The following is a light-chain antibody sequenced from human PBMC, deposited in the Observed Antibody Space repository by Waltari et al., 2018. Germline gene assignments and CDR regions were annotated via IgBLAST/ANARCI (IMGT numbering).Light chain of an antibody. J-gene: IGLJ3*02. V-gene: IGLV3-21*02. CDR3: QVWDYGRDSWV. Sequence: SYVLTQPPSVSVAPGQTARITCGGNDIGTKPVHWYQQKSGLAPVLVVYDNVFRPSGIPGRFSGSKSGETATLTVIDVAAGDGAHYYCQVWDYGRDSWVFGAGTKVTVL. CDR1: DIGTKP. CDR2: DNV.